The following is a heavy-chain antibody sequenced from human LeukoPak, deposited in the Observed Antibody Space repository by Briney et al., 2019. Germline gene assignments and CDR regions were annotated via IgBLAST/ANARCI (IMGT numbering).Heavy chain of an antibody. D-gene: IGHD3-10*01. Sequence: PSETLSLTCTVSGASLSGHYWGWFRQPPGKGLEWIGNIHYTGTINYNPSLKSRVIISLDTSNSQFSLKLRSVTAADTAVYSCARVPGRSPDFWGPGTLVTVSS. CDR1: GASLSGHY. CDR2: IHYTGTI. J-gene: IGHJ4*02. CDR3: ARVPGRSPDF. V-gene: IGHV4-59*08.